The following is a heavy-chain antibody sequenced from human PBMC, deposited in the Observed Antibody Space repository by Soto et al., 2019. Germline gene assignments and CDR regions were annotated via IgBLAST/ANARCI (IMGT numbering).Heavy chain of an antibody. V-gene: IGHV3-48*02. CDR3: ARGIRRLLWFGELLYFDY. D-gene: IGHD3-10*01. CDR2: ISSSSSTI. J-gene: IGHJ4*02. Sequence: ESGGGLVQPGGSLRLSCAASGFTFSSYSMNWVRQAPGKGLEWVSYISSSSSTIYYADSVKGRFTISRDNAKNSLYLQMNSLRDEDTAVYYCARGIRRLLWFGELLYFDYWGQGTLVTVSS. CDR1: GFTFSSYS.